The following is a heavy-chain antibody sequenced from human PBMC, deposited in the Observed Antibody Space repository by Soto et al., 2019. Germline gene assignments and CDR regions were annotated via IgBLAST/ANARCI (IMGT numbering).Heavy chain of an antibody. J-gene: IGHJ5*02. V-gene: IGHV4-34*01. CDR2: INHSGST. CDR3: ARGPRLHLGRGPAFDP. CDR1: GGSFSGYY. Sequence: SETLSLTCAVYGGSFSGYYWSWIRQPPGKGLEWIGEINHSGSTNYNPSLKSRVTISVDTSKNQFSLKLSSVTAADTAVYYCARGPRLHLGRGPAFDPWGQGTLVTVSS. D-gene: IGHD3-16*01.